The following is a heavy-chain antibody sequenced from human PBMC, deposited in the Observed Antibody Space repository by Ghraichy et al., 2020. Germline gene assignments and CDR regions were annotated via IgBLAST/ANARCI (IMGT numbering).Heavy chain of an antibody. CDR2: INHSGST. Sequence: SETLSLTCAVYGGSFSGYYWSWIRQPPGKGLEWIGEINHSGSTNYNPSLKSRVTISVDTSKNQFSLKLSSVTAADTAVYYCARGIETYYDFWSGPGYSDYWGQGTLVTVSS. CDR1: GGSFSGYY. CDR3: ARGIETYYDFWSGPGYSDY. J-gene: IGHJ4*02. V-gene: IGHV4-34*01. D-gene: IGHD3-3*01.